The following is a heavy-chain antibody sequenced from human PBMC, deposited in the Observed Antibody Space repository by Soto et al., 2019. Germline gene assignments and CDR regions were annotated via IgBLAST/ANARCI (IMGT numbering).Heavy chain of an antibody. J-gene: IGHJ3*02. CDR3: ARDYEFCFDI. Sequence: EVQLVESGGGLVQPGGSLRLSCEASAFTLSSYWMSWVRQAPGKGLEWVANIKPDGSEKYYVDSVKGRFTISRDNTKNSLYLQMSTLSPEDTAIYYCARDYEFCFDIWGQGTLVTVSS. CDR2: IKPDGSEK. CDR1: AFTLSSYW. V-gene: IGHV3-7*01. D-gene: IGHD3-22*01.